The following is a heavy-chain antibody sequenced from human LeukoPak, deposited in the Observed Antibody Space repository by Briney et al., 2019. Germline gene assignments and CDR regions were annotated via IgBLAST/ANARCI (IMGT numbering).Heavy chain of an antibody. J-gene: IGHJ4*02. CDR3: TTDEDYDILTGYSAGG. V-gene: IGHV3-15*07. CDR2: IKSKTDGGTT. Sequence: PGGSLRLSCAASGVTFSNAWMNWVRQAPGKGLEWVGRIKSKTDGGTTDYAAPVKGRFTISRDDSKNTLYLQMNSLKTEDTAVYYCTTDEDYDILTGYSAGGWGQGTLVTVSS. CDR1: GVTFSNAW. D-gene: IGHD3-9*01.